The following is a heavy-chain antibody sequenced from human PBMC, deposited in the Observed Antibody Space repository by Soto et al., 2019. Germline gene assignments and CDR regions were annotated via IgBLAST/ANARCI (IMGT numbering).Heavy chain of an antibody. J-gene: IGHJ4*02. CDR2: ISSSSSYT. CDR3: ARAVGDGYKPYYFDY. D-gene: IGHD5-12*01. V-gene: IGHV3-11*06. Sequence: QVQLVESGGGLVKPGGSLRLSCAASGFTLSGYDMSWIRQAPGKGLEWVSYISSSSSYTNYADSVKGRFTISRDNAKNSLYLQMNSLRAEDTAVYYCARAVGDGYKPYYFDYWGQGTLVTVSS. CDR1: GFTLSGYD.